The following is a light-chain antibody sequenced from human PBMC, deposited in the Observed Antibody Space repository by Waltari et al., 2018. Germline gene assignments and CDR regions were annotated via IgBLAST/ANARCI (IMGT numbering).Light chain of an antibody. J-gene: IGLJ1*01. CDR2: SNS. V-gene: IGLV1-40*01. CDR3: QSFSSSLGGYV. CDR1: SSHIGAEND. Sequence: QSVLTQPPSVSGAPGQRVTFSCPGTSSHIGAENDAHWYQQLPGTAPKLLIFSNSNRPSGVPDRFSGSKSGTSASLAFPGLQAEDEVDYYCQSFSSSLGGYVFGTGTKVTVL.